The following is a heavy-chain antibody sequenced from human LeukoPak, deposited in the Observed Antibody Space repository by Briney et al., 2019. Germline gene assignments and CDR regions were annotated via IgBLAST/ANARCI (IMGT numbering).Heavy chain of an antibody. CDR3: ARGPNSYCSSTSCYLAWFDP. CDR2: INHSGST. J-gene: IGHJ5*02. D-gene: IGHD2-2*01. Sequence: SETLSLTCAVYGGSFSGYYWTWIRQPPGKGLEWIGEINHSGSTNYNPSLKSRVTISVDTSKNQFSLKLSSVTVADTAVYYCARGPNSYCSSTSCYLAWFDPWGQGTLVTVSS. CDR1: GGSFSGYY. V-gene: IGHV4-34*01.